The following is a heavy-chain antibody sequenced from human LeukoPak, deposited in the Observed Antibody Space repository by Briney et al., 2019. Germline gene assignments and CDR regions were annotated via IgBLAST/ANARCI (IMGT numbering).Heavy chain of an antibody. Sequence: SETLSLTCTVSGDSISSSKYYWGWIRQSPGKGLEWIGSIYKSGSTFYNPSLKSRVIISVDTSRNQFSLKLNSVSAADTAVYYYARSLSVAGLTWGQGTLVAVSS. V-gene: IGHV4-39*01. J-gene: IGHJ5*02. CDR1: GDSISSSKYY. D-gene: IGHD6-19*01. CDR2: IYKSGST. CDR3: ARSLSVAGLT.